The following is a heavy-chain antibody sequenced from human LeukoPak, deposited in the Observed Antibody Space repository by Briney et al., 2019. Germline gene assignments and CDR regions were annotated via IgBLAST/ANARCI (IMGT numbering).Heavy chain of an antibody. Sequence: GGSLRLSCAASGFTFSSYAMHWVRQAPVKGLEWVSAISGSVGSTYYAASVKGRFTISRDTSKNTLYLQMNRLRAEDTAVYYCAKLYREYCFSPNCPHWFDPWGQGTLVTVSS. V-gene: IGHV3-23*01. CDR2: ISGSVGST. J-gene: IGHJ5*02. D-gene: IGHD2-2*01. CDR3: AKLYREYCFSPNCPHWFDP. CDR1: GFTFSSYA.